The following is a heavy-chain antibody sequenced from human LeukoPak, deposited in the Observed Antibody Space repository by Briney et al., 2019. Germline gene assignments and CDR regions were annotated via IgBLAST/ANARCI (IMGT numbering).Heavy chain of an antibody. J-gene: IGHJ3*02. Sequence: PWGSLRLSCAASRFTVSSNYMSWVRQAPGKGLEWVSVIYSGGSTYNADSVKRRFTSSRDNSKNTLYLQMNSLRAENTAVYYCARGMASLDAFDIWGQGTMVTVSS. V-gene: IGHV3-53*01. D-gene: IGHD2-2*01. CDR3: ARGMASLDAFDI. CDR1: RFTVSSNY. CDR2: IYSGGST.